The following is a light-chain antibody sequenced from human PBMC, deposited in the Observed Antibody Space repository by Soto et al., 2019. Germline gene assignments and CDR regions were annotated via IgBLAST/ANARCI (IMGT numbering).Light chain of an antibody. CDR2: GAS. V-gene: IGKV3-20*01. CDR3: QQYGGSPQLA. CDR1: QSVSSTY. Sequence: EIVLTQSPGTLSLSPGERATLSCRASQSVSSTYLAWYQQKPGQAPRLLIYGASSRATGIPDRFSGSGSGTDFILTIGSLEPEDCAVYYCQQYGGSPQLAFGGGTKVEIK. J-gene: IGKJ4*01.